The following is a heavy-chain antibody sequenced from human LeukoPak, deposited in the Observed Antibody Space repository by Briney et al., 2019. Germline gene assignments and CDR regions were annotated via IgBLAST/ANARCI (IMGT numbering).Heavy chain of an antibody. CDR3: ARDWHEQTMIVVVITNAFDI. D-gene: IGHD3-22*01. CDR2: ISYDGSNK. J-gene: IGHJ3*02. Sequence: PGRSLRLSCAASGFTFSSYAMHWVRQAPGKGLEWVAVISYDGSNKYYADSVKGRFTISRDNSKNTLYLQMNSLRAEDTAVYYCARDWHEQTMIVVVITNAFDIWGQGTMVTVSS. V-gene: IGHV3-30*04. CDR1: GFTFSSYA.